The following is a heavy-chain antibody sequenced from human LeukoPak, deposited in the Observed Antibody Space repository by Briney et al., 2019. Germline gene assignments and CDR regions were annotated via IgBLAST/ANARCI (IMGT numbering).Heavy chain of an antibody. Sequence: ASVRVSCKASGYTFTSYGISWVRQAPGQGLEWMGWISAYNGNTNYAQKLQGRVTMTTDTSTSTAYMELRSLRSDDTAVYYCARDFTPYYYDSSGSGEGHDAFDIWGQGTMVTVSS. CDR1: GYTFTSYG. J-gene: IGHJ3*02. V-gene: IGHV1-18*01. CDR2: ISAYNGNT. D-gene: IGHD3-22*01. CDR3: ARDFTPYYYDSSGSGEGHDAFDI.